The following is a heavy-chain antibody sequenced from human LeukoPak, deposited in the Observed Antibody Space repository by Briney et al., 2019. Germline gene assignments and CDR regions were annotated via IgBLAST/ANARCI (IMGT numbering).Heavy chain of an antibody. D-gene: IGHD3-22*01. Sequence: SVKVSCKASGGTFSSYAISWVRQAPGQGLEWMGGIIPIFGTANYAQKFQGRVTITADESASTAYMELSSLRSEDTAVYYCASPRDSSGYYSLGELDYWGQGTLVTVSS. CDR3: ASPRDSSGYYSLGELDY. V-gene: IGHV1-69*13. CDR2: IIPIFGTA. CDR1: GGTFSSYA. J-gene: IGHJ4*02.